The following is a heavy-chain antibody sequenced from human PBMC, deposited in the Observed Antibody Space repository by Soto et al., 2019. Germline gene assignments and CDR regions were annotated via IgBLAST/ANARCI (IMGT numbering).Heavy chain of an antibody. CDR2: INAGNGNT. D-gene: IGHD3-22*01. CDR1: GYTFTYYP. CDR3: ARGSGYYYYFDY. J-gene: IGHJ4*02. Sequence: ASVKVSCKASGYTFTYYPIHWVRQAPGQRLEWMGWINAGNGNTKYSQKFQGRVTITRDTSASTAYMELSSLRSEDTAVYYCARGSGYYYYFDYWGQGTLVTVSS. V-gene: IGHV1-3*01.